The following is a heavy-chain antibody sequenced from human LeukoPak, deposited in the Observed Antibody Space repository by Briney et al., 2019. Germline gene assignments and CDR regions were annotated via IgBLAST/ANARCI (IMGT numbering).Heavy chain of an antibody. CDR2: INPRGGST. V-gene: IGHV1-46*01. Sequence: ASVKVSCKASGYTFTSHFMHWVRQAPGQGLEWMGIINPRGGSTSYTQKFQGRVTMTRDMSTSTVYMELSSLRSEDTAVYYCARGYGSGQAFDPWGQGTLVTVSS. J-gene: IGHJ5*02. CDR3: ARGYGSGQAFDP. D-gene: IGHD3-10*01. CDR1: GYTFTSHF.